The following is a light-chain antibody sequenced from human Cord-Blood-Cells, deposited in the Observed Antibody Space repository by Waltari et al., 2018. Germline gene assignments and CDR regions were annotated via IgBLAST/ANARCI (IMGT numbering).Light chain of an antibody. CDR3: QQLNSYPLP. CDR1: QGISSY. J-gene: IGKJ4*01. Sequence: SPSSLSASVGDRVTITCRASQGISSYLAWYQQKPGKAPKLLIYAASTLQSGVPSRFSGSGSGTDFTLTISSLQPEDFATYYCQQLNSYPLPFGGGTKVEIK. CDR2: AAS. V-gene: IGKV1-9*01.